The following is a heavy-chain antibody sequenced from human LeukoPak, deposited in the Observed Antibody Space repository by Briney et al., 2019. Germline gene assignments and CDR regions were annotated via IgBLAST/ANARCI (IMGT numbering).Heavy chain of an antibody. D-gene: IGHD3-3*01. CDR2: INHSGST. CDR1: GGSLSGYY. Sequence: PSETLSLTCAVYGGSLSGYYWSWIRQPPRKGLEWIGEINHSGSTNYNPSLKSRVTISVDTSKNQFSLKLSSVTAADTAVYYCAIFGVVIARVDYWGQGTLVTVSS. CDR3: AIFGVVIARVDY. V-gene: IGHV4-34*01. J-gene: IGHJ4*02.